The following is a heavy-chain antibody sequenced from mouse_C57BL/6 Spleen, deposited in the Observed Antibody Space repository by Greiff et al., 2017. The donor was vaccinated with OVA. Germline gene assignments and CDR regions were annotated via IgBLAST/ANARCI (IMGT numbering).Heavy chain of an antibody. CDR1: GYTFTSYW. CDR2: IDPNSGGT. CDR3: ASPDSSGYEAMDY. V-gene: IGHV1-72*01. D-gene: IGHD3-2*02. Sequence: QQSCKASGYTFTSYWMHWVKQRPGRGLEWIGRIDPNSGGTKYNEKFKSKATLTVDKPSSTAYMQLSSLTSEDSAVYYCASPDSSGYEAMDYWGQGTSVTVSS. J-gene: IGHJ4*01.